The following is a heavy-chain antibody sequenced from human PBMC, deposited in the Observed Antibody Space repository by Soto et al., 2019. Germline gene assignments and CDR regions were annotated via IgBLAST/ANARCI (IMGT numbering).Heavy chain of an antibody. CDR2: ISYDGSNQ. CDR1: GFTFSNFA. D-gene: IGHD6-19*01. J-gene: IGHJ4*02. Sequence: QVQLVESGGGVVQPGKSLTLSCAASGFTFSNFAIHWVRQAPGKGLEWVALISYDGSNQYYADSVQGQFTISRDNSKNTLFLEMSSLRAEDTAVYYCARAPSSGWYGGFDHWGQGTLVTVSS. V-gene: IGHV3-30*04. CDR3: ARAPSSGWYGGFDH.